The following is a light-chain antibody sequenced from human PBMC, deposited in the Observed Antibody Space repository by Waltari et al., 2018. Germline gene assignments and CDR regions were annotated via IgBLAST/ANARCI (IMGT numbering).Light chain of an antibody. J-gene: IGKJ4*01. CDR3: QQSNNFPLT. V-gene: IGKV1-12*01. CDR2: AAS. Sequence: DIQMTQSPSSVSASVGDRVTITCRASQDISSWLAWYPQKPGRAPKLLIYAASSLQSGVPSRFSGSRSGTDFTLTISSLQPEDCATYYCQQSNNFPLTFGGGTKVEVK. CDR1: QDISSW.